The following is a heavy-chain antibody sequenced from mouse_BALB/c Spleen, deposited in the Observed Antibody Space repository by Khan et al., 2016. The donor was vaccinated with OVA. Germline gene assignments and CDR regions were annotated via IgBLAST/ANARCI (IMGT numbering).Heavy chain of an antibody. D-gene: IGHD3-1*01. CDR1: GYNFTSYW. CDR2: IYPGSGST. CDR3: ASRGSWRLAYFDY. V-gene: IGHV1-55*01. J-gene: IGHJ2*01. Sequence: QVQLQQSGAELVKPGTSVKLSCKASGYNFTSYWINWVKLRPGQGLEWIGNIYPGSGSTNYNEKFKSKATLTVDKSSSTADMQLSRLAAEDADLYYCASRGSWRLAYFDYWGQGTTLTVSS.